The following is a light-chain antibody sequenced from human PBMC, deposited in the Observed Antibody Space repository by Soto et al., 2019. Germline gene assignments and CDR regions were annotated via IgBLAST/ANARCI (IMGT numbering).Light chain of an antibody. J-gene: IGLJ2*01. Sequence: QLVLTQSPSVSASLGASVNLTCTLSSGHRTYAIAWHQVQSGKGPRFLMTINSDGSHNRGDGVPARFSGASFGAERFLISSSLQSDDETDYYCQTWGPGIVVFGGGTKVTVL. CDR1: SGHRTYA. CDR3: QTWGPGIVV. V-gene: IGLV4-69*01. CDR2: INSDGSH.